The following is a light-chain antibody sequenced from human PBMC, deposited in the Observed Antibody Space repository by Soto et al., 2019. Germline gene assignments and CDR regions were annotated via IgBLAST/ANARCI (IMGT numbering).Light chain of an antibody. CDR3: QQSYSTPRT. CDR1: QSISSY. J-gene: IGKJ3*01. V-gene: IGKV1-39*01. Sequence: DIQMTQSPSSLSASVGDRVTITCRASQSISSYLNWYQQKPGKAPKLLIYAASSLQSGVPSRFSGSGSGTDFTLTISSLQPEDFATYYCQQSYSTPRTFGLGTKADIK. CDR2: AAS.